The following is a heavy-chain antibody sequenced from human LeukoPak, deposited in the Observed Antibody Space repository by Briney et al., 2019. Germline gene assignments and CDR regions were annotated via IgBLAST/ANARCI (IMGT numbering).Heavy chain of an antibody. D-gene: IGHD3-16*01. V-gene: IGHV4-39*07. Sequence: SETLSLTCTVSGGSISSSSYYWGWIRQPPGKGLEWIGEIYHSGSTNYNPSLKSRVTISVDKSKNQFSLKLSSVTAADTAVYYCARDLGDLNYFDYWGQGTLVTVSS. CDR3: ARDLGDLNYFDY. CDR2: IYHSGST. J-gene: IGHJ4*02. CDR1: GGSISSSSYY.